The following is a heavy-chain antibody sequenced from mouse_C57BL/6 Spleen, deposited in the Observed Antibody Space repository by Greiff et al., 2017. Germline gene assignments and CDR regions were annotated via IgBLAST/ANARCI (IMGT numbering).Heavy chain of an antibody. CDR1: GFTFSSYG. V-gene: IGHV5-6*01. Sequence: EVKLMESGGDLVKPGGSLKLSCAASGFTFSSYGMSWVRQTPDKRLEWVATISSGGSYTYYPDSVKGRFTISRDNAKNTLYLQMSSLKSEDTAMYYCARASSGYVMDYFDYWGQGTTLTVSS. CDR2: ISSGGSYT. CDR3: ARASSGYVMDYFDY. D-gene: IGHD3-2*02. J-gene: IGHJ2*01.